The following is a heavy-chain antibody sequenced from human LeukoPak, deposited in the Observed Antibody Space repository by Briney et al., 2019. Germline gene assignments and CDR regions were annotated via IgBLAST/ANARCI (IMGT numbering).Heavy chain of an antibody. Sequence: PSETLSLTCTVSGGSISSYYWGWIRQPPGKGLEWIGSIYYSGSTYYNPSLKSRVTISVDTSKNQFSLKLSSVTAADTAVYYCAREDTAMVPLDYWGQGTLVTVSS. V-gene: IGHV4-39*07. CDR1: GGSISSYY. CDR2: IYYSGST. D-gene: IGHD5-18*01. J-gene: IGHJ4*02. CDR3: AREDTAMVPLDY.